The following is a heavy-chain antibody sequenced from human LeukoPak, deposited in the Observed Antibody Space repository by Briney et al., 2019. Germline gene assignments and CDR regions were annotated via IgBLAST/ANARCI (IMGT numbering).Heavy chain of an antibody. CDR3: ARSWNIAAAPLDY. CDR2: IKQDGSAK. Sequence: PGGSLRLSCAASGFTFSSYYMSWVRQAPGKGLEWVANIKQDGSAKHYVDSVKGRFTISRDNANNSLYLQMTSLRAEDTAVYYCARSWNIAAAPLDYWGQGTLVTVSS. D-gene: IGHD6-13*01. CDR1: GFTFSSYY. J-gene: IGHJ4*02. V-gene: IGHV3-7*01.